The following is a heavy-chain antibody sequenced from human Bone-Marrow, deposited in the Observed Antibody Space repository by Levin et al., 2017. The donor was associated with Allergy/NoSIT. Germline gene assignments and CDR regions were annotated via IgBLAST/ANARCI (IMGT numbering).Heavy chain of an antibody. V-gene: IGHV3-49*04. Sequence: GESLKISCTASGFTFGDYAMSWVRQAPGKGLEWVGFIRSKAYGGTTEYAASVKGRFTISRDDSKSIAYLQMNSLKTEDTAVYYCTREGRPPRPAPHYFDYWGQGTLVTVSS. J-gene: IGHJ4*02. D-gene: IGHD6-25*01. CDR1: GFTFGDYA. CDR2: IRSKAYGGTT. CDR3: TREGRPPRPAPHYFDY.